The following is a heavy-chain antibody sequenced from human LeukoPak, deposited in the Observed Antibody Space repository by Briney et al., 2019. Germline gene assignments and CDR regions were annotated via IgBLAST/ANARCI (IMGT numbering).Heavy chain of an antibody. CDR1: GDSVSSYY. Sequence: PSETLSLTCSVSGDSVSSYYWSWMRQSPEKGLEWIGYVSYDGTTNYTPSLRSRVIMSVDTTKNDISLRLTSVTAADTAVYYCARLDCHGDGCYNHWGRGILVTVSS. J-gene: IGHJ4*02. D-gene: IGHD2-21*01. CDR3: ARLDCHGDGCYNH. CDR2: VSYDGTT. V-gene: IGHV4-59*08.